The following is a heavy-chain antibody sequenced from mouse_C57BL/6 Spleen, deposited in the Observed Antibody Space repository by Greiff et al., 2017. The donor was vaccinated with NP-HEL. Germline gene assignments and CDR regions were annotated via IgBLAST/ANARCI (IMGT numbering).Heavy chain of an antibody. CDR1: GYTFTDYY. Sequence: EVQLQQSGPELVKPGASVKISCKASGYTFTDYYMNWVKQSHGKSLEWIGDINPNNGGTSYNQKFKGKATLTVDKSSSTAYMELRSLTSEDSAVYYCARMGWGTGTNFDYWGQGTTLTVSS. D-gene: IGHD4-1*01. V-gene: IGHV1-26*01. CDR2: INPNNGGT. J-gene: IGHJ2*01. CDR3: ARMGWGTGTNFDY.